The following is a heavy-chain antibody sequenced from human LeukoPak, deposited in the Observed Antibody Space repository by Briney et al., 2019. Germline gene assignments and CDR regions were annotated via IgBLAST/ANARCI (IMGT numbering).Heavy chain of an antibody. D-gene: IGHD2-2*01. Sequence: ASVKVSCKASGYTFTGYYMHWVRQAPGQGLEWMGWINPNSGSTNYAQKFQGRVTMTRDTSISTAYMELSRLRSDDMAVYYCARDNSYCSSTSCYSFDYWGQGTLVTVSS. CDR2: INPNSGST. V-gene: IGHV1-2*02. CDR3: ARDNSYCSSTSCYSFDY. CDR1: GYTFTGYY. J-gene: IGHJ4*02.